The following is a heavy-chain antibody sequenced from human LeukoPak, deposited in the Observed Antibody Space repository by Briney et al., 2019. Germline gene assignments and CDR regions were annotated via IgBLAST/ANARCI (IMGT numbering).Heavy chain of an antibody. CDR3: ARGRAKYQLPGVYYYYGMDV. D-gene: IGHD2-2*01. V-gene: IGHV4-34*01. J-gene: IGHJ6*02. CDR1: GGSFGGYY. Sequence: PSETLSLTCAVYGGSFGGYYWSWIRQPPGKGLEWIGEINHSGSTNYNPSLKSRVTISVDTSKNQFSLKLSSVTAADTAVYYCARGRAKYQLPGVYYYYGMDVWGQGTTVTVSS. CDR2: INHSGST.